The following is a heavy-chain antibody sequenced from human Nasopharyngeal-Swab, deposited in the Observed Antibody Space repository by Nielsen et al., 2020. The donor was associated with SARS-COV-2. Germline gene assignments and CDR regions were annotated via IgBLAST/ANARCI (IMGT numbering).Heavy chain of an antibody. CDR1: TFTFDDYA. Sequence: GESLKTSCVASTFTFDDYALHWVRQAPGKGLEWLSLITKDAKTTQYADSVKGRFTISRDNSKKSLYLQMSGLRPEDTAFYFCAKGRSDSYYTYFDSWGQGNLVTVSS. CDR2: ITKDAKTT. CDR3: AKGRSDSYYTYFDS. V-gene: IGHV3-43*02. D-gene: IGHD2-21*02. J-gene: IGHJ4*02.